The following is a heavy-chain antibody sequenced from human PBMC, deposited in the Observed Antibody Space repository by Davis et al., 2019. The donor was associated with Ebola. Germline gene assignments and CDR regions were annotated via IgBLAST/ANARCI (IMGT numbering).Heavy chain of an antibody. D-gene: IGHD6-6*01. CDR3: ARDGSNSYFDY. V-gene: IGHV3-7*01. J-gene: IGHJ4*02. CDR1: GFNFDDSW. CDR2: MNGRGSLK. Sequence: GESLKISCVVSGFNFDDSWMTWVRQAPGKGLEWVANMNGRGSLKNYVDSVKGRFTIFRDNAKNSLSLQMHSLRDEDTAVYYCARDGSNSYFDYWGQGTLVTVSS.